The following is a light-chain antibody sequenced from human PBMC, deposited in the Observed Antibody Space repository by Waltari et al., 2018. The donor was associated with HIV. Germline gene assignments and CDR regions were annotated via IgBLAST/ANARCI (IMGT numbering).Light chain of an antibody. CDR3: QQYGSSQS. CDR2: TAS. J-gene: IGKJ4*01. CDR1: QSVSNSY. V-gene: IGKV3-20*01. Sequence: EIVLTQSPGTLSLSPGERATLSCRASQSVSNSYLAWYQTSPGQAPRLLIYTASSRATGIPDRFSGSGSGTDFTLTISRLEPEDFAVYYCQQYGSSQSFGGGTKVEIK.